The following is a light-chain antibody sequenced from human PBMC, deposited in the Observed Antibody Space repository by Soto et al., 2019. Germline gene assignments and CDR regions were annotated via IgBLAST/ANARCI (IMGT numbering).Light chain of an antibody. CDR3: QQYGSSIMYT. CDR1: QSLTRNY. V-gene: IGKV3-20*01. Sequence: DIVLTQSPGTLSLSPGERATLSCRASQSLTRNYLAWYQQKPGQAPRLLFFGASTRATGIPDRFSGSGSGTDFVLTISRLEPEDFAVYYCQQYGSSIMYTVGQGTKLVIK. CDR2: GAS. J-gene: IGKJ2*01.